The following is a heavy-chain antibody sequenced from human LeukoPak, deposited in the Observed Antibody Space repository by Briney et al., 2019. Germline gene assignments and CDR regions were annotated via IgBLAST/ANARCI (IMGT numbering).Heavy chain of an antibody. CDR2: IDTSGST. CDR3: ARGYYYDSSGYSAYFDY. J-gene: IGHJ4*02. Sequence: PSETLSLTCTVSGGSISSGSYYWSWIRQPAGKGREWIVRIDTSGSTNYNPSLESLITISVDTSKNQFSLKLSSVTAADTAVYHCARGYYYDSSGYSAYFDYWGQGTLVTVSS. CDR1: GGSISSGSYY. V-gene: IGHV4-61*02. D-gene: IGHD3-22*01.